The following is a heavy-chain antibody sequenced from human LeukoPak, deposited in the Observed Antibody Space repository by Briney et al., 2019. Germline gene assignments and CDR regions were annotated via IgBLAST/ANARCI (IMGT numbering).Heavy chain of an antibody. Sequence: SETLSLTCTVSGGSISSSSYYWGWLRQPPGKGLEWIVSIYYSGNTYYNPSLKSRVTISVDTAKNQFSLKLSSVTAADTAVYYCARHSGSLWLDAFDIWGQGTMVTVSS. J-gene: IGHJ3*02. CDR1: GGSISSSSYY. CDR2: IYYSGNT. V-gene: IGHV4-39*01. D-gene: IGHD3-10*01. CDR3: ARHSGSLWLDAFDI.